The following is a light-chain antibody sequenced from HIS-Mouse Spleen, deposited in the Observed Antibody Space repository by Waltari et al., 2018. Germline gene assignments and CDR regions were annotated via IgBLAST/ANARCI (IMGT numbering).Light chain of an antibody. Sequence: QSALTQPASVSGSPGQSITISCTGTSSDVGSYTLVSWYQQHPGKAPKRMIYEGSKRPSGVSNRFAGSKSGNTASLTISGLQAEDEADYYCCSYAGSVVFGGGTKLTVL. CDR2: EGS. J-gene: IGLJ2*01. V-gene: IGLV2-23*01. CDR3: CSYAGSVV. CDR1: SSDVGSYTL.